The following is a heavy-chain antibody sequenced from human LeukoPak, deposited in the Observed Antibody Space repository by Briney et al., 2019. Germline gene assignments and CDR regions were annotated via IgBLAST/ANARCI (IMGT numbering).Heavy chain of an antibody. J-gene: IGHJ5*02. D-gene: IGHD3-10*01. CDR1: GYTFTRYY. Sequence: ASVKVSCKASGYTFTRYYMHWVRQAPGPGREGMGWINPNSGGTNYAQKFQGRVTMTRDTSISTAYMELSRLRSDDTAVYYCARVSEFGELLGIGNWFDPWGQGTLVTVSS. V-gene: IGHV1-2*02. CDR3: ARVSEFGELLGIGNWFDP. CDR2: INPNSGGT.